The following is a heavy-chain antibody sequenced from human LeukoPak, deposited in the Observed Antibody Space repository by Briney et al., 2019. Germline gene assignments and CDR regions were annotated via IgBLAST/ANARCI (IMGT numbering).Heavy chain of an antibody. D-gene: IGHD1-1*01. CDR1: GFSVSDYD. J-gene: IGHJ5*02. CDR3: ARDPGTTSDS. Sequence: GGSLRLSCVVSGFSVSDYDMSWIRQTPGRGLEWISYISSSGRLIKRLESVKGRFTMSRDNAKNSLYLEMTSLRVDDTAVYFCARDPGTTSDSWGQGTLVTVSS. V-gene: IGHV3-11*04. CDR2: ISSSGRLI.